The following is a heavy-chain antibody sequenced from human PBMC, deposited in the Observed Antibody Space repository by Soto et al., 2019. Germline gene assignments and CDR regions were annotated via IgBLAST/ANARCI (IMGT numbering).Heavy chain of an antibody. CDR2: INSGGS. D-gene: IGHD6-13*01. Sequence: GGSLRLSCAASGFTFSSYWMNWVRQAPGKGLVFVSGINSGGSVYADSVKGRFTISRDTAKNTLYLDMNSLRVEDTAVYYCERGHGRLVPVYWGQGALVTVSA. V-gene: IGHV3-74*03. CDR1: GFTFSSYW. J-gene: IGHJ4*02. CDR3: ERGHGRLVPVY.